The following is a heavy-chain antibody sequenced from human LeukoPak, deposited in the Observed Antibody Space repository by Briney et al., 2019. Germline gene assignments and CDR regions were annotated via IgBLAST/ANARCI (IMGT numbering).Heavy chain of an antibody. CDR3: TTDEDIVRGRVDY. D-gene: IGHD3-10*01. CDR2: IKSKTDGGTT. V-gene: IGHV3-15*01. J-gene: IGHJ4*02. Sequence: GGSLRLSCAASGFTFSNAWMSWVRQAPGKGLEWVGRIKSKTDGGTTDYAAPVKGRFTISRDDSKNTLYLQMNSLKTEDTAVYYCTTDEDIVRGRVDYWGQGTLVTVSS. CDR1: GFTFSNAW.